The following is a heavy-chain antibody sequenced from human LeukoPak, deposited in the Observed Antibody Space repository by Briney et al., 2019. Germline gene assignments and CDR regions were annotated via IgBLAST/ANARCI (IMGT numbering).Heavy chain of an antibody. V-gene: IGHV3-30*03. CDR1: GFTFSSYG. CDR2: ISYDGSNK. J-gene: IGHJ4*02. CDR3: ARDFSGEYCSDY. D-gene: IGHD6-19*01. Sequence: GGSLRLSCAASGFTFSSYGMHWVRQAPGKGLEWVAVISYDGSNKYYADSVKGRFTISRDNSKNTLYLQMSSLRAEDTAVYYCARDFSGEYCSDYWGQGTLVTVSS.